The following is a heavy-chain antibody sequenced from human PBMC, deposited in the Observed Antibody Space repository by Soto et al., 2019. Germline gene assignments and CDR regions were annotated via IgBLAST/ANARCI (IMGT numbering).Heavy chain of an antibody. J-gene: IGHJ5*02. V-gene: IGHV1-8*01. CDR1: GYTFSSHD. Sequence: QVQLVQSGAEVKKPGASVKVSCKASGYTFSSHDINWVRQAPGQGLEWMGWMNPRSGNTGYAQRFQGRLTMTRNTSMSTAYMELRILRSDDTALYYCTRAAGGTHYGLDPWGQGTLVTVSS. D-gene: IGHD3-10*01. CDR3: TRAAGGTHYGLDP. CDR2: MNPRSGNT.